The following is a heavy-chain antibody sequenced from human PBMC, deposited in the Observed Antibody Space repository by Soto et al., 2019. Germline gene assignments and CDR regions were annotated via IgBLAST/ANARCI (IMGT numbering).Heavy chain of an antibody. V-gene: IGHV1-69*06. Sequence: ASVKVSCKASGGTFSSYAISWVRQAPGQGLEWMGGIIPIFGTANYAQKFQGRVTITAEKSASTAYMGLSSLRSEDTAVYYCAREELTRLDAFDISGQGTMVTVSS. CDR1: GGTFSSYA. D-gene: IGHD1-26*01. J-gene: IGHJ3*02. CDR3: AREELTRLDAFDI. CDR2: IIPIFGTA.